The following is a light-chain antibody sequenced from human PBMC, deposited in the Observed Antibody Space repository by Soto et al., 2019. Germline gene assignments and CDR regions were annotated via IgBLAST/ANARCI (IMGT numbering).Light chain of an antibody. CDR2: GTS. CDR1: QSVSGN. V-gene: IGKV3-15*01. CDR3: HQYNSWPRT. J-gene: IGKJ1*01. Sequence: EVVLTQLPATLSVSPGEGVTLSCRTSQSVSGNLAWSQQRPGQGPRLLIYGTSTRAAGVPARFSGSGSGTEFTLTITSLLSEDFAVYYCHQYNSWPRTFGQGNKVEIK.